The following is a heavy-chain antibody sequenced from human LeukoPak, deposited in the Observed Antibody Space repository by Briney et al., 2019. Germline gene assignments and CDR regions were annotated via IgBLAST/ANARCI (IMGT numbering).Heavy chain of an antibody. Sequence: GGSLRLSCAASGFTFSSYAMHWVRQAPGKGLEWVAVISYDGSNKYYADSVKGRFTISRDNAKNSLYLQMNSLRAEDTAVYYCARYCSSTSCYYGMDVWGQGTTVTVSS. CDR1: GFTFSSYA. CDR2: ISYDGSNK. CDR3: ARYCSSTSCYYGMDV. J-gene: IGHJ6*02. D-gene: IGHD2-2*01. V-gene: IGHV3-30-3*01.